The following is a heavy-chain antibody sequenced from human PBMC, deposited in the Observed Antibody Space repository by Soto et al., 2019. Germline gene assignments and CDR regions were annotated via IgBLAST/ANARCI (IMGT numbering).Heavy chain of an antibody. CDR2: VSHDGRNT. CDR3: AKGVRQWVGTSDFNC. V-gene: IGHV3-30*18. D-gene: IGHD6-19*01. J-gene: IGHJ4*02. CDR1: GFTFSDYA. Sequence: VQLVESGGGVVQPGRSLRLSCAASGFTFSDYAMHWVRQAPGKGLEWVAVVSHDGRNTHYADSVKGRFTISRDSSKNTVSLEMTSLKAEDTAVYYGAKGVRQWVGTSDFNCWGQGALVAVSS.